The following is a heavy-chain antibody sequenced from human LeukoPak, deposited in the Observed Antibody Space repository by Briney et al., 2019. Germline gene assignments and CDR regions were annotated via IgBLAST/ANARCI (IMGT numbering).Heavy chain of an antibody. D-gene: IGHD3-22*01. CDR3: ARGGYYDSSGYYVGY. CDR2: INSDGSST. V-gene: IGHV3-74*01. Sequence: GGSLRLSCAASGFTFSSYWMHWVRQAPGKGLVWVSRINSDGSSTSYADSVKGRFTISRDNAKNTLYLQMNSLRAEDTAVYYCARGGYYDSSGYYVGYWGQGTLVTVSS. CDR1: GFTFSSYW. J-gene: IGHJ4*02.